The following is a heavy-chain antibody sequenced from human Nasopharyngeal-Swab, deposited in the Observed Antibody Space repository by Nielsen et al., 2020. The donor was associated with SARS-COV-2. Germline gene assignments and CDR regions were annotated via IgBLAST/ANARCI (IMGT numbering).Heavy chain of an antibody. CDR2: IIPIFGTA. D-gene: IGHD1-7*01. J-gene: IGHJ6*02. CDR3: VKALELDYYYYGMDV. Sequence: WVRQAPGQGLEWMGGIIPIFGTANYAQKFQGRVTITADESTSTAYMELSSLRAEDTAVYYCVKALELDYYYYGMDVWGQGTTVTVSS. V-gene: IGHV1-69*01.